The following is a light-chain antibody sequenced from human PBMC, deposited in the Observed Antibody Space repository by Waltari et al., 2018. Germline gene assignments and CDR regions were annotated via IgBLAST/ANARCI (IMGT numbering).Light chain of an antibody. CDR2: GAS. CDR3: QYADTSLIT. V-gene: IGKV3-20*01. Sequence: EIALTQSPGTLSLSPGERATLSCRASQRVSSSYLAWYHHKPGQAPRLLIYGASNRATGIPDRFSGSGSGTDFTLTINRLEPEDFAVYYCQYADTSLITFGQGTRLEIK. CDR1: QRVSSSY. J-gene: IGKJ5*01.